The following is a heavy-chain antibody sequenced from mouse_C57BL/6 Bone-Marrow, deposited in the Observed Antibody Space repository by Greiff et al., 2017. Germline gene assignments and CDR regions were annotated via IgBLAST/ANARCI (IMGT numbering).Heavy chain of an antibody. CDR2: IYPRSGNT. J-gene: IGHJ1*03. V-gene: IGHV1-81*01. CDR3: ARGGYHGYFDV. D-gene: IGHD2-2*01. CDR1: GYTFTSYG. Sequence: QVQLKQSGAELARPGASVKLSCKASGYTFTSYGISWVKQRTGQGLEWIGEIYPRSGNTYYNEKFKGKATLTADKSSSTAYMELRSLTSEDSAVYFCARGGYHGYFDVWGTGTTVTVSS.